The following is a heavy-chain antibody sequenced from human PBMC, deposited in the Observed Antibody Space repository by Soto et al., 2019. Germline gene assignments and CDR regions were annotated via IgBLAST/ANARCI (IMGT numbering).Heavy chain of an antibody. J-gene: IGHJ6*02. Sequence: GGSLRLSCAASGFTFSRYGMHWVRQAPGKGLEWVAVISSDGTNKYHADSVKGRFSISRDNSKNKLYLQMNSLRGEETAVYYCAKDGGSIFSYYGMDVWGQGTTVTVSS. V-gene: IGHV3-30*18. CDR3: AKDGGSIFSYYGMDV. CDR1: GFTFSRYG. D-gene: IGHD2-15*01. CDR2: ISSDGTNK.